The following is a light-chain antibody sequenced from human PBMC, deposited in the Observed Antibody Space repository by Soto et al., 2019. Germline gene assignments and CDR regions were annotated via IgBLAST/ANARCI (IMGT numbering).Light chain of an antibody. J-gene: IGKJ1*01. CDR2: DAS. Sequence: DIQMTQSPSTLSASVGDRVTITCRASQSISSWLAWYQQKPGKAPKLLIYDASSLESGVPSRFSGSGSGTEFTLTISSRQPDDFATYYCQQYNSYLRTFGQGTKVDIK. V-gene: IGKV1-5*01. CDR3: QQYNSYLRT. CDR1: QSISSW.